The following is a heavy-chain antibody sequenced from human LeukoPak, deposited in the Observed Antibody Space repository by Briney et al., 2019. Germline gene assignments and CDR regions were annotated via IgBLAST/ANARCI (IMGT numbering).Heavy chain of an antibody. CDR2: IYPDDSDT. D-gene: IGHD2-2*01. CDR1: GYSFASYW. J-gene: IGHJ5*02. Sequence: GESLKISCKGSGYSFASYWIAWVRQLPGKGLEWMGIIYPDDSDTRYSPSFQGQVTISADKSISTAYLQWSGLKASDAAVYYCARLSSTSQPFDPWGQGTLVTVSS. V-gene: IGHV5-51*01. CDR3: ARLSSTSQPFDP.